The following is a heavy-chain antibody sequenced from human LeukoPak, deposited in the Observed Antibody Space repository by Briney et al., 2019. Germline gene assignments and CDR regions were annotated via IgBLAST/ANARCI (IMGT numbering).Heavy chain of an antibody. CDR3: ARVVGVTNFDY. D-gene: IGHD4-17*01. CDR2: INHSGST. Sequence: SETLSLTCAVYGGSFSGYYWSWIRQPPGKGLEWIGEINHSGSTNYNPSLKSRVTIPVDTSKNQFSLKLSSVTAADTAVYYCARVVGVTNFDYWGQGTLVTVSS. V-gene: IGHV4-34*01. J-gene: IGHJ4*02. CDR1: GGSFSGYY.